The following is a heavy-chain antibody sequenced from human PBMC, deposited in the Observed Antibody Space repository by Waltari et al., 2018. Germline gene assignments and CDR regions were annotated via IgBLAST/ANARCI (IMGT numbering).Heavy chain of an antibody. CDR2: IYSSGST. Sequence: QVQLQESGPGLVKPSETLSLICSVSGGSISTHFWGWIRQPPGKTLEWIGNIYSSGSTNYNPSLTRRVTISLDMSKNQFSLKLRSVSAADTAVYYCARASYGSGSSWFDPWGQGNLVTVSS. CDR3: ARASYGSGSSWFDP. V-gene: IGHV4-59*11. D-gene: IGHD3-10*01. J-gene: IGHJ5*02. CDR1: GGSISTHF.